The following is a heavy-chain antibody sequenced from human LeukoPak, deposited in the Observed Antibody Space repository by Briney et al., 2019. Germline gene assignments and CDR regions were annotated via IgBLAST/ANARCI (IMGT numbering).Heavy chain of an antibody. CDR3: TSNLYCSTSSCYTLDN. CDR1: GFTFSNGW. D-gene: IGHD2-2*02. CDR2: IKSKSERGTT. J-gene: IGHJ4*02. Sequence: GGFLRLSCAASGFTFSNGWMSWVRQAPGKGLEWVGRIKSKSERGTTDYAAPVKGRFTISRDGSTNTVYLHMNSLKTEDTAVYFCTSNLYCSTSSCYTLDNWGRGTLVAVSP. V-gene: IGHV3-15*01.